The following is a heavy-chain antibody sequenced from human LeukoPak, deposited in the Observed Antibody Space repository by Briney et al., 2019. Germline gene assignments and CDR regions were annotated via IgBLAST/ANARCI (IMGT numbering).Heavy chain of an antibody. J-gene: IGHJ4*02. CDR3: ARGPLTYYYGSNPYPPSLNYYFDY. CDR1: GASISSNF. D-gene: IGHD3-22*01. Sequence: SETLSLTSTVPGASISSNFWNWIRQPAGEGLEWLGRISVSVSTNCSPARISQVTMSIDTFENQFSLRLSSVSAANTGVYFCARGPLTYYYGSNPYPPSLNYYFDYWGLGTMVTVSS. CDR2: ISVSVST. V-gene: IGHV4-4*07.